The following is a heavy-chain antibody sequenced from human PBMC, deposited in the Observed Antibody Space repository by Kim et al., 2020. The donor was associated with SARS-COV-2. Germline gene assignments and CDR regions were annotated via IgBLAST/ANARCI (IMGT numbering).Heavy chain of an antibody. CDR2: IYPGDSDV. CDR3: ARWGRVGATLSELDY. V-gene: IGHV5-51*01. D-gene: IGHD1-26*01. CDR1: GYNFVTHW. Sequence: GESLKISCKGSGYNFVTHWIGWVRQMSGKDLEWMGIIYPGDSDVRYSPSFQGQGTISVDKSSSTAFLQWSSLKASDTAMDYCARWGRVGATLSELDYWGQGTLLTVSS. J-gene: IGHJ4*02.